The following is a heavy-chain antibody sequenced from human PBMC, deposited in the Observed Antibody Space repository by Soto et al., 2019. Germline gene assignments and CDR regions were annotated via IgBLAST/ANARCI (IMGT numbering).Heavy chain of an antibody. V-gene: IGHV3-30*04. CDR3: ARVLKSSGWDNDVFDI. Sequence: GGSLRLSCAASGFTFSSYAMHWVRQAPGKGLEWVAVVSSDGSRRFYGESVRGRFTISRDNAKNTMSLQMNSLRAEDTAVYYCARVLKSSGWDNDVFDIWGQGTMVTVSS. J-gene: IGHJ3*02. D-gene: IGHD6-19*01. CDR2: VSSDGSRR. CDR1: GFTFSSYA.